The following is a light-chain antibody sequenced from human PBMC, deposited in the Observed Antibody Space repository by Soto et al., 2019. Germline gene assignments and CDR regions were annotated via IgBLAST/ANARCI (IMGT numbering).Light chain of an antibody. J-gene: IGLJ3*02. CDR3: VLYMGSGIWV. Sequence: QAVVTQEPSFSVSPGRTVTLTCGLSSGSVSTSYYPSWYQQTPGQAPRTLIYGTNSRSSGVPDRFSGSILGNKAALTITGVQADDESDYYCVLYMGSGIWVFGGGTKVTVL. CDR2: GTN. CDR1: SGSVSTSYY. V-gene: IGLV8-61*01.